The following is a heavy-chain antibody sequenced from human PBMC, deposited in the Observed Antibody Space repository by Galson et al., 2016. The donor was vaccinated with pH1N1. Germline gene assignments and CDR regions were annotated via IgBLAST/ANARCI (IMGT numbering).Heavy chain of an antibody. V-gene: IGHV4-61*09. CDR2: IYTSGST. J-gene: IGHJ5*02. CDR3: ARWWFAELGDWFDP. CDR1: GGSISSGSYY. D-gene: IGHD3-10*01. Sequence: TLSLTCTVSGGSISSGSYYWSWIRQPAGKGLEWIGYIYTSGSTNYNPSLKSRVTISVDTSKNQFSLKLSSVTAADTAVYYCARWWFAELGDWFDPWGQGTLVTVSS.